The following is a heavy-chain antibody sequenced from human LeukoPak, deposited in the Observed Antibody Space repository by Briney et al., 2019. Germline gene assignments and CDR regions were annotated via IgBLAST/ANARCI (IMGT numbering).Heavy chain of an antibody. Sequence: SETLSLTCAVYGGSFSGYYWSWIRQPPGKGLEWIGEINHSGSTNYNPSLKSRVTIPVDTSKNQFSLKLSSVTAADTAVYYCARELYGSGSYSLWGQGTLVTVSS. V-gene: IGHV4-34*01. D-gene: IGHD3-10*01. CDR1: GGSFSGYY. J-gene: IGHJ4*02. CDR3: ARELYGSGSYSL. CDR2: INHSGST.